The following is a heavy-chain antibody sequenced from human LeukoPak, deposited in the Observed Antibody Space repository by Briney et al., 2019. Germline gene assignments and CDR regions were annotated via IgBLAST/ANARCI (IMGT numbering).Heavy chain of an antibody. CDR3: AREFSLLRYFDWLSRRGSFFDY. J-gene: IGHJ4*02. Sequence: GGSLRLSCAASGFTFSSYWMSWVRQAPGKGLEWVASIKQDGSEKYYVDSVKGRFTISRDNAKNSLYLQMNSLRAEDTAVYYCAREFSLLRYFDWLSRRGSFFDYWGQGTLVTVSS. V-gene: IGHV3-7*01. CDR2: IKQDGSEK. D-gene: IGHD3-9*01. CDR1: GFTFSSYW.